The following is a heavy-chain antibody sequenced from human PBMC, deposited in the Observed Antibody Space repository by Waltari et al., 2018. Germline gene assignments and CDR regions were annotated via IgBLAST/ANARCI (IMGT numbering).Heavy chain of an antibody. CDR1: GFTFSTYD. CDR2: IRNDGSYK. J-gene: IGHJ4*02. CDR3: TKGVGDSSGYYYSSDFDY. V-gene: IGHV3-30*02. Sequence: QVQLVESGGGVVQPGGSLRLSCAATGFTFSTYDMHWVRQAPGKGLEWVAFIRNDGSYKYFADSVKGRFTISRDNSKSTLYLQMNSLRAEDTAVYYCTKGVGDSSGYYYSSDFDYWGQGTLVTVSS. D-gene: IGHD3-22*01.